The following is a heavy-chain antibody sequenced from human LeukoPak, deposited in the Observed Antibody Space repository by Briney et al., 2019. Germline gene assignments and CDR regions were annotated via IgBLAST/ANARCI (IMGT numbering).Heavy chain of an antibody. V-gene: IGHV1-69*13. Sequence: SVKVSCKASGGTFSSYAISWVRQAPGQGLEWMGGIIPIFGTANYAQKFQGRVTITADESTSTAYMELSSPRSEDTAVYYCARDFLLQGYYYGMDVWGQGTTVTVSS. D-gene: IGHD1-26*01. J-gene: IGHJ6*02. CDR2: IIPIFGTA. CDR1: GGTFSSYA. CDR3: ARDFLLQGYYYGMDV.